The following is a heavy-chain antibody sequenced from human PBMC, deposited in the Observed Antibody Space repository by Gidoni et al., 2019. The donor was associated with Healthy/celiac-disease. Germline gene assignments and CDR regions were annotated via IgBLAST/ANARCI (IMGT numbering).Heavy chain of an antibody. J-gene: IGHJ6*02. V-gene: IGHV3-15*01. CDR3: TTGNEDYYYYGMDV. CDR2: IKSKTDGGTT. Sequence: EVQMVEYGGGLVKPGGSLRLCCAASGCTCSNAWMSWVRQAPGKVLEWFGRIKSKTDGGTTDYAAPVKGRFTISRDDSKNTLYLQMNSLKTEDTAVYYCTTGNEDYYYYGMDVWGQGTTVTVSS. CDR1: GCTCSNAW.